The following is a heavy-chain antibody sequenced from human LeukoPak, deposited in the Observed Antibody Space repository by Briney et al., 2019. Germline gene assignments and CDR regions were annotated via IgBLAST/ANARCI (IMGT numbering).Heavy chain of an antibody. CDR3: ASSSSTDPQLDP. CDR1: GYSISSGYY. CDR2: INHSGST. V-gene: IGHV4-38-2*02. J-gene: IGHJ5*02. Sequence: SETLSLTCTVSGYSISSGYYWGWIRQPPGKGLEWIGEINHSGSTKYNPSLKSQITISVDTSKNQFSLKVTSVTAADTAVYYCASSSSTDPQLDPWGQGTLVIVSS. D-gene: IGHD2/OR15-2a*01.